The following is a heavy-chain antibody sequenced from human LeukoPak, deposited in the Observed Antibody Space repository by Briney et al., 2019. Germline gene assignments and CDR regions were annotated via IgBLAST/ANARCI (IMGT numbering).Heavy chain of an antibody. V-gene: IGHV3-33*01. CDR2: IWYDGSIK. Sequence: GGSLRLSCAASGFTFNTYGMNWVRQAPGKGLEWVAVIWYDGSIKYYADSVKGRFTASRDNSKDTLYLQMNSLRAEDTAVYYCARGGLGYYYGMDVWGQGTTVTVSS. CDR1: GFTFNTYG. J-gene: IGHJ6*02. CDR3: ARGGLGYYYGMDV. D-gene: IGHD3-10*01.